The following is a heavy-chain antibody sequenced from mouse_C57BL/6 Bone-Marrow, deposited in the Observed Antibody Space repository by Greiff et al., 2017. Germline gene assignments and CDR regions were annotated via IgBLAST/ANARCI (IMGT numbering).Heavy chain of an antibody. CDR2: IYPGSGST. J-gene: IGHJ4*01. V-gene: IGHV1-55*01. CDR3: ARDDYDRMDY. D-gene: IGHD2-4*01. Sequence: QVHVKQPGAELVKPGASVKMSCKASGYTFTSYWITWVKQRPGQGLEWIGDIYPGSGSTNYNEKFKSKATLTVDTSSSTAYMQLSSLTSEDSAVYYCARDDYDRMDYWGQGTSVTVSS. CDR1: GYTFTSYW.